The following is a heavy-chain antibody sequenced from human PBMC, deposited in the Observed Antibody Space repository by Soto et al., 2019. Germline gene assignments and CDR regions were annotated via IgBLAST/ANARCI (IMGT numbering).Heavy chain of an antibody. CDR2: ISSSSSYI. D-gene: IGHD3-16*02. V-gene: IGHV3-21*01. J-gene: IGHJ3*02. CDR1: GFTFSSYS. CDR3: ARTGIDYIWGSYRWGAFDI. Sequence: GGSLRLSCAASGFTFSSYSMNRVRQAPGKGLEWVSSISSSSSYIYYADSVKGRFTISRDNAKNSLYLQMNSLRAEDTAVYYCARTGIDYIWGSYRWGAFDIWGQGTMVTVSS.